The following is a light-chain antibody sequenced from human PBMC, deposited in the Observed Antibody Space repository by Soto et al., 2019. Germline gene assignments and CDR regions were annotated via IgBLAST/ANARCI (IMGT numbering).Light chain of an antibody. Sequence: DIQMTQSPSSLSASVGDRVTITCRAGQSISRYLSWYQHKPGTAPKLLIYAASSLQGGVPSRFSGSGSGTDFTLTISSLQPEDFATYDCQQSFNTPPTFGQGTKLEIK. CDR1: QSISRY. J-gene: IGKJ2*01. CDR2: AAS. V-gene: IGKV1-39*01. CDR3: QQSFNTPPT.